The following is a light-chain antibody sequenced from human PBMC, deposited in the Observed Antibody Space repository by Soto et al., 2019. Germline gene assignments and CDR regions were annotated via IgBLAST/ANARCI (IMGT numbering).Light chain of an antibody. Sequence: EIVLTQSPCTLSLSPGERATLSRRASQNIPSIYLAWYQQKPGQSPRLLIYGTSSRATGIPDRFSGSGSGTDFTLTINGLEPVDSAIYYCQQYLNSPWAFGQGTTVEIK. CDR1: QNIPSIY. V-gene: IGKV3-20*01. CDR3: QQYLNSPWA. CDR2: GTS. J-gene: IGKJ1*01.